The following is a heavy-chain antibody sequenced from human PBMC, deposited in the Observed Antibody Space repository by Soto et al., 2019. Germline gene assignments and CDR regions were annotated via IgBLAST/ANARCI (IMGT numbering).Heavy chain of an antibody. CDR1: GFTFSNAW. Sequence: GGSLRLSCAASGFTFSNAWMSWVRQAPGKGLEWVGRIKGEADGGTTDYAAPVKGRITISRDHSKDTLYLQMNSLKTEDTAVYYCTTGLSNGYYNFDYWGQGTRSPSPQ. V-gene: IGHV3-15*01. J-gene: IGHJ4*02. D-gene: IGHD2-21*01. CDR2: IKGEADGGTT. CDR3: TTGLSNGYYNFDY.